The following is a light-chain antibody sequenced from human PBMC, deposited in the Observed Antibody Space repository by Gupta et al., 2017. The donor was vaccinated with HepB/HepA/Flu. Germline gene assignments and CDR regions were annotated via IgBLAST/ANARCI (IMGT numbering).Light chain of an antibody. CDR3: QSYDSSLSGSGV. J-gene: IGLJ3*02. CDR1: SPNIGAGYD. V-gene: IGLV1-40*01. CDR2: GNS. Sequence: QSVLTQPPSVSGAPGQRVTISCTWSSPNIGAGYDVHWYQQLPGTAPKLLIYGNSNRPSGVPDRFSGSKSGTSASLAITGLQAEDEADYYCQSYDSSLSGSGVFGGGTKLTVL.